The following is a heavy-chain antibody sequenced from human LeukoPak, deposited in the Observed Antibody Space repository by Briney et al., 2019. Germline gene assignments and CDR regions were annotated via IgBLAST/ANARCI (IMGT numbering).Heavy chain of an antibody. Sequence: PGGSLRLSCAASGFTFDDYGMSWVRQAPGKGVEWVSGINWNGGSIGYTDSVKGRFTISRDNAKNSLYLEMNSLRAEDTALYYCARGYCSGGVSCRLFDYWGQGTLVTVSS. CDR1: GFTFDDYG. D-gene: IGHD2-15*01. J-gene: IGHJ4*02. V-gene: IGHV3-20*04. CDR3: ARGYCSGGVSCRLFDY. CDR2: INWNGGSI.